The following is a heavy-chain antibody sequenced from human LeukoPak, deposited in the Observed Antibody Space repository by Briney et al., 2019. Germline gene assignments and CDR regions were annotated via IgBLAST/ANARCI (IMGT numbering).Heavy chain of an antibody. D-gene: IGHD3-16*01. CDR1: GFTFSSYS. CDR3: ARDLHDYVWGSSPGIDP. CDR2: ISSSSSTI. V-gene: IGHV3-48*04. J-gene: IGHJ5*02. Sequence: GGSLRLSCAASGFTFSSYSMNWVRQAPGKGLEWVSYISSSSSTIYYADSVKGRFTISRDNAKNSLYLQMNSLRAEDTAVYYCARDLHDYVWGSSPGIDPWGQGTLVTVSS.